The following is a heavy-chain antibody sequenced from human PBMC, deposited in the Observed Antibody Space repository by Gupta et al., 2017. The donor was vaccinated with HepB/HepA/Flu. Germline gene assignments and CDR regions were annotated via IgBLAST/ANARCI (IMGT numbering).Heavy chain of an antibody. CDR3: ARDNIAVAGTQPYYYRMDV. CDR2: ISYDGSNK. D-gene: IGHD6-19*01. J-gene: IGHJ6*02. V-gene: IGHV3-30-3*01. CDR1: GFTFSSYA. Sequence: QVQLVESGGGVVQPGRSLRLSCAASGFTFSSYAMHWVRQAPGKGLEWVAVISYDGSNKYYADSVKGRFTISRDNSKNTLYLQMNSLRAEDTAVYYCARDNIAVAGTQPYYYRMDVWGQGTTVTVSS.